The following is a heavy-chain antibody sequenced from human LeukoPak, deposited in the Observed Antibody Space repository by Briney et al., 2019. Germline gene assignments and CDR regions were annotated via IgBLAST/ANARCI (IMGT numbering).Heavy chain of an antibody. CDR3: AINGFTMVRGTFDY. CDR2: IGTAADT. D-gene: IGHD3-10*01. J-gene: IGHJ4*02. V-gene: IGHV3-13*01. CDR1: GFTFRTYD. Sequence: GGSLRLSCAACGFTFRTYDMHWVRQATGKGLEWVSPIGTAADTYYADSVKGRFTISRDNSKNTLYLQMNSLRAEDTAVYYCAINGFTMVRGTFDYWGQGTLVTVSS.